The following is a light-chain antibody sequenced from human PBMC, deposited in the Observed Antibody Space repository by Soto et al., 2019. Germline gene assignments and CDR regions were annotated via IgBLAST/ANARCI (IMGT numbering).Light chain of an antibody. J-gene: IGLJ3*02. V-gene: IGLV1-40*01. CDR2: GNS. Sequence: QSVLTQPPSVSGAPGQRVTISCTGSSSNIGAGYDVHWYQQLPGTAPKLLIYGNSNRPSGVPDRFSGSKSGTSAPLAITGLRAEDEADYYCQSYDSSLSGWVLGGGTKLTVL. CDR1: SSNIGAGYD. CDR3: QSYDSSLSGWV.